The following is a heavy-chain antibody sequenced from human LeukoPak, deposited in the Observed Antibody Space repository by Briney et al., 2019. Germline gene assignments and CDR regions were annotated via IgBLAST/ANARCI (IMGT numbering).Heavy chain of an antibody. Sequence: PGGSLRLSCVASGFPFRSYAMTWVRQTPGKGLESVSVITDDEDTYYADSVKGRFTICRDNSQNTVFLQMNSLRVEDTAVYYCAKVDYWSPENYFDSWGQGTLVTVSS. CDR3: AKVDYWSPENYFDS. J-gene: IGHJ4*02. V-gene: IGHV3-23*03. D-gene: IGHD1-1*01. CDR2: ITDDEDT. CDR1: GFPFRSYA.